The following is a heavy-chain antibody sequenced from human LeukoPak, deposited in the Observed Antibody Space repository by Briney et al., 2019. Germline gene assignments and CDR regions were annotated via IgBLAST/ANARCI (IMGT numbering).Heavy chain of an antibody. J-gene: IGHJ1*01. CDR1: GDSISSDY. Sequence: SETLSLTCSVSGDSISSDYRSWIRQPPGKGLEWIGYIYRIGNTDYNPSLKSRVTISLDTSKNQLSLNLTSVTAADTAVYYCAGRGQRYFRDWGQGTLVTVSS. CDR2: IYRIGNT. V-gene: IGHV4-4*08. CDR3: AGRGQRYFRD.